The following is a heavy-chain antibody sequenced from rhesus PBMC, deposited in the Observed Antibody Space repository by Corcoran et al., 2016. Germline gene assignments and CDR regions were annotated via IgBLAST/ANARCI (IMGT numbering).Heavy chain of an antibody. Sequence: QVQLQESGPGLVKPSETLSLPCAVSGGSIRDDYYWSWLRQPPGKGLAWIGDIYGSGGGTNYKPALKNRVNISKDTAKNQFSLKLSSVTAADTAGYYCARESEGAAAGTVDYWGQGVLVTGSS. V-gene: IGHV4-106*01. J-gene: IGHJ4*01. D-gene: IGHD6-25*01. CDR3: ARESEGAAAGTVDY. CDR1: GGSIRDDYY. CDR2: IYGSGGGT.